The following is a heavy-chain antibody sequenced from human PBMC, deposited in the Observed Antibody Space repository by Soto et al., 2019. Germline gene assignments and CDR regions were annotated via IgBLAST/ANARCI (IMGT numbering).Heavy chain of an antibody. D-gene: IGHD2-8*01. CDR3: ARLSRRVAQESNYFDP. CDR2: IYPGDSDS. Sequence: LKISCKVSGYSFSTSWMGWVRQLPGKGLEWMGIIYPGDSDSRYGPSFEGHVTFSVDKSISTAYLEWSSLKASDTAIYYCARLSRRVAQESNYFDPWGQGTLVTVSS. CDR1: GYSFSTSW. J-gene: IGHJ5*02. V-gene: IGHV5-51*01.